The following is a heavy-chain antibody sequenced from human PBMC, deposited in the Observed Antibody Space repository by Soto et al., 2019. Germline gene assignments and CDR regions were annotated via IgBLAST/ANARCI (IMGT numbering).Heavy chain of an antibody. Sequence: VKVSCKASGYTFTSYAMHWVRQAPGQRLEWMGWINAGNGNTKYSQKFQGRVTITRDTSASTAYMELSSLRSEDTAVYYCARDSANYYDSSGYSRWGQGTLVTVSS. D-gene: IGHD3-22*01. CDR3: ARDSANYYDSSGYSR. CDR1: GYTFTSYA. J-gene: IGHJ4*02. V-gene: IGHV1-3*01. CDR2: INAGNGNT.